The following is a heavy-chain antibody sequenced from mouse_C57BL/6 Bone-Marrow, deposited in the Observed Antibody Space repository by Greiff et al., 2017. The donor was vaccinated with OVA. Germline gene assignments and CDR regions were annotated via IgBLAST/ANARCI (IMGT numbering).Heavy chain of an antibody. J-gene: IGHJ3*01. CDR1: GYTFTSYW. CDR2: IDPSDSYT. D-gene: IGHD1-1*01. V-gene: IGHV1-59*01. CDR3: AREAYYGSSYCWFAY. Sequence: QVQLQQPGAELVRPGTSVKLSCKASGYTFTSYWMHWVKQRPGQGLEWIGVIDPSDSYTNYNQKFKGKATLTVDTSSSTAYMQLSSLTSEDSAVYDCAREAYYGSSYCWFAYWGQGTLVTVSA.